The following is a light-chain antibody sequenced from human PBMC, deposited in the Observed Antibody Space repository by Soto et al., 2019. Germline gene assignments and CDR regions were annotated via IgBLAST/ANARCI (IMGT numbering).Light chain of an antibody. CDR1: QYISNN. V-gene: IGKV1-39*01. CDR3: QQNYTSVT. CDR2: AAS. J-gene: IGKJ4*01. Sequence: DIQMTQSPSSLSASVGDRVTITCRASQYISNNLCWYQQKPGKAPKLLVYAASTLQSGVPSRFSGSGSGTDFPLTISSLQPEDFATYHCQQNYTSVTFGGGTKVEV.